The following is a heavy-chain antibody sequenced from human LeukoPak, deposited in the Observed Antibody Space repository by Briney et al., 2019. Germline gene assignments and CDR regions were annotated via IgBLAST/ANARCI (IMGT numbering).Heavy chain of an antibody. CDR2: MNPNSGNT. J-gene: IGHJ4*02. V-gene: IGHV1-8*01. D-gene: IGHD6-6*01. Sequence: ASVKVSCKASGYTFTSYDINWVRQATGQGLEWMGWMNPNSGNTSYAQKFQGRVTMTRDTSTSTVYMELSSLRSEDTAVYYCANSIAARNYFDYWGQGTLVTVSS. CDR1: GYTFTSYD. CDR3: ANSIAARNYFDY.